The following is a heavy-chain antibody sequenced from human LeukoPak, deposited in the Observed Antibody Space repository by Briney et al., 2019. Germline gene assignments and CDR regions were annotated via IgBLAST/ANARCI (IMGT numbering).Heavy chain of an antibody. CDR3: ARGSPTKIYD. D-gene: IGHD3-22*01. CDR2: RHYSGST. CDR1: GGSVSSGNYY. J-gene: IGHJ4*02. V-gene: IGHV4-61*01. Sequence: PSETLSLTCTVSGGSVSSGNYYWSWIRQPPGKGLEWIGYRHYSGSTNYNPSLKSRVTISVDTSKNQFSLKLSSVTAADTAVYYCARGSPTKIYDWGQGTLVTVSS.